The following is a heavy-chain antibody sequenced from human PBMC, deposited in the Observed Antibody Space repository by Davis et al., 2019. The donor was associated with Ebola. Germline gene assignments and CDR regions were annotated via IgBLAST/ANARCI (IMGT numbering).Heavy chain of an antibody. V-gene: IGHV3-7*01. J-gene: IGHJ4*02. CDR2: IEKDGDEK. CDR1: GFTFSSYW. Sequence: GESLKISCAASGFTFSSYWMTWVRQAPGKGLEWVASIEKDGDEKYYVDSVKGRFTISRDNAKNSLYLQMNSLRAEDTAVYYCARGSTYYYDSSGYLDYWGQGTLVTVSS. D-gene: IGHD3-22*01. CDR3: ARGSTYYYDSSGYLDY.